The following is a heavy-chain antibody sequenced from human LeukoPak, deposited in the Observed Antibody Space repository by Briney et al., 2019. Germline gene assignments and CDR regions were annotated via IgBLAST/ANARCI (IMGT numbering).Heavy chain of an antibody. CDR3: AELGITMIGGV. Sequence: GSLRLSCAASGFTFSSYWMSWVRQAPGKGLEWVANIKQDGSEKYYVDSVKGRFTISRDNAKNSMYLQMNSLRAEDTAVYYCAELGITMIGGVWGKGTTVTISS. V-gene: IGHV3-7*01. CDR1: GFTFSSYW. D-gene: IGHD3-10*02. CDR2: IKQDGSEK. J-gene: IGHJ6*04.